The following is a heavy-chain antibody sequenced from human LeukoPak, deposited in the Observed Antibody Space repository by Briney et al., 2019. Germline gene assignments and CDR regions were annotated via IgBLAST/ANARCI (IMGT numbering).Heavy chain of an antibody. D-gene: IGHD6-6*01. Sequence: GGSLRLSCAASGFTFSGYAMNWVRQAPGKGLEWVSLISGSGGSAYYADSVKGRFTVSRDNSKNTLYLQMNSLRAEDTAVYYCAKSNLKYYFDSWGQGTLVTVSS. CDR3: AKSNLKYYFDS. CDR2: ISGSGGSA. J-gene: IGHJ4*02. V-gene: IGHV3-23*01. CDR1: GFTFSGYA.